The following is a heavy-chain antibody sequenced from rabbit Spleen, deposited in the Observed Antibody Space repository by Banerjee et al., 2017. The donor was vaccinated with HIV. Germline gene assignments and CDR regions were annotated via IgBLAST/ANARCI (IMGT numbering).Heavy chain of an antibody. CDR2: INIVTGKS. CDR3: ARDLVAVIGWNFNL. V-gene: IGHV1S45*01. CDR1: GVSLHDKDV. J-gene: IGHJ4*01. D-gene: IGHD1-1*01. Sequence: EQLEESGGGLVQPEGSLTFTCKASGVSLHDKDVMCWVRQAPVKGLEWIACINIVTGKSVYARWAKGRFTMSRTSSTTVTLQMTSLTAADTATYFCARDLVAVIGWNFNLWGQGTLVTVS.